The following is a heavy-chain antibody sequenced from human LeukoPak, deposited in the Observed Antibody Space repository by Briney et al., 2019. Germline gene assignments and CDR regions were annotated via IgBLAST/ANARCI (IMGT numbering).Heavy chain of an antibody. V-gene: IGHV3-23*01. D-gene: IGHD1-20*01. J-gene: IGHJ4*02. CDR3: TRGVITGRIGY. CDR1: GFTFSSYA. CDR2: ISGSGGST. Sequence: PGGSLRLSCAASGFTFSSYAMSWVRQAPGKGLEWVSAISGSGGSTYYADSVKGRFTISRDNSKNTLYLQMNSLKTEDTAVYYCTRGVITGRIGYWGQGTLVTVSS.